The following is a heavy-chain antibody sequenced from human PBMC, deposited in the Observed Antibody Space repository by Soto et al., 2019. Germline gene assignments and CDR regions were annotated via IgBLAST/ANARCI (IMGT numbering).Heavy chain of an antibody. D-gene: IGHD6-6*01. CDR1: GFTFSSYD. Sequence: GGSLRLSCAASGFTFSSYDMHWVRQATGKGLEWVSAIGTAGDTYYPGSVKGRFTISRENAKKSLYLQMNSLRAEDTAVYYCARANPYSSSSAFDYWGQGTLVTVSS. CDR3: ARANPYSSSSAFDY. J-gene: IGHJ4*02. CDR2: IGTAGDT. V-gene: IGHV3-13*01.